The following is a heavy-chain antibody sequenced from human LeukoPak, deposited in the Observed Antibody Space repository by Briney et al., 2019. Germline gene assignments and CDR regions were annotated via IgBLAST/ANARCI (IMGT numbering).Heavy chain of an antibody. V-gene: IGHV3-30*04. J-gene: IGHJ4*02. CDR3: ANMVTAMDSMDY. Sequence: PGRSLRLSCAASGFTFSRYAMHWVRQAPGKGLEWVAVISYDGSNKYYADSVKGRFTISRDNSKNTLYLQMNSLRAEDTAVYYCANMVTAMDSMDYWGQGTLVTVSS. CDR2: ISYDGSNK. CDR1: GFTFSRYA. D-gene: IGHD2-21*02.